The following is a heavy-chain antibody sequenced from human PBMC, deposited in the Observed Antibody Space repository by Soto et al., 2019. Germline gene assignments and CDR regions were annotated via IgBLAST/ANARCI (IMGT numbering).Heavy chain of an antibody. CDR1: GFTFSDYY. Sequence: GGSLRLSCAASGFTFSDYYMDWVRQAPGKGLEWVGRTRNKANSYTTEYAASVKGRFTISRDDSKNSLYLQMNSLKTEDTAVNYCARASNGFNMWGQGTMVTVSS. CDR3: ARASNGFNM. CDR2: TRNKANSYTT. V-gene: IGHV3-72*01. D-gene: IGHD2-2*01. J-gene: IGHJ3*02.